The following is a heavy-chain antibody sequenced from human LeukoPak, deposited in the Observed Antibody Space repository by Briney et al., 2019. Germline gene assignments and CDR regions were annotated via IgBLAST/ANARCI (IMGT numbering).Heavy chain of an antibody. CDR3: AREMVRGVFDY. V-gene: IGHV3-11*01. D-gene: IGHD3-10*01. Sequence: GGSLRLSCAASGLMFDNYVMSWVRQAPGKGLEWVSYISNSGSTIYYADSVKGRFTISRDNAKNSLYLQMNSLRAEDTALYYCAREMVRGVFDYWGQGTLVTVSS. CDR1: GLMFDNYV. CDR2: ISNSGSTI. J-gene: IGHJ4*02.